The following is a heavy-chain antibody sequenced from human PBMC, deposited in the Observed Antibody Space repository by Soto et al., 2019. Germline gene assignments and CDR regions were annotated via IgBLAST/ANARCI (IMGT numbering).Heavy chain of an antibody. D-gene: IGHD2-15*01. V-gene: IGHV4-34*01. CDR2: INHSGST. CDR1: GGSFSGYY. CDR3: ARNGIVVVVAATNNWFDP. J-gene: IGHJ5*02. Sequence: QVQLQQWGAGLLKPSETLSLTCAVYGGSFSGYYWSWIRQPPGKGLEWIGEINHSGSTNYNPSLKRRVTISVDTSKTQFSLKRSSVTAAHTAVYYCARNGIVVVVAATNNWFDPWGPGTLVTVSS.